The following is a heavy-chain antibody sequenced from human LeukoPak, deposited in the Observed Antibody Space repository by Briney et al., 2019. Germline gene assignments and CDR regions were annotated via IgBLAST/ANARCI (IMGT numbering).Heavy chain of an antibody. J-gene: IGHJ6*03. Sequence: SQTLSLTCTVSAGSISSGDYYWSWIRQPPGKGLEWIGYIYYSGRTYYNPSLKSRLAITVDTSKNQFSLKLNSVTAADTPVYYCARYYDFLSYMDVWGKGTTVTVSS. V-gene: IGHV4-30-4*08. D-gene: IGHD3-3*01. CDR3: ARYYDFLSYMDV. CDR2: IYYSGRT. CDR1: AGSISSGDYY.